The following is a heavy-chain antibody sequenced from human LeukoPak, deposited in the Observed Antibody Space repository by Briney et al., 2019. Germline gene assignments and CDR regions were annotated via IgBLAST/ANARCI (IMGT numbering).Heavy chain of an antibody. CDR3: AALDNGRDY. J-gene: IGHJ4*02. V-gene: IGHV3-74*01. D-gene: IGHD1-14*01. CDR1: GFTFSSYW. Sequence: PGGSLRLSCAASGFTFSSYWMHWIRHAPGKGLVWVSRIKRDGSSPAYADSVKGRFTIPRDNAKNTLYLQMNSLRAEDTAVYYCAALDNGRDYWGQGTLVTVSS. CDR2: IKRDGSSP.